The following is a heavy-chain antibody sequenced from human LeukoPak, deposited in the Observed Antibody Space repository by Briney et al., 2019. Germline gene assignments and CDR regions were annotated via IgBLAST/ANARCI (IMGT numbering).Heavy chain of an antibody. D-gene: IGHD6-6*01. CDR3: ARWAGDSSSSHFDY. J-gene: IGHJ4*02. CDR1: GYTFTSYG. Sequence: GASVKVSCKASGYTFTSYGISWVRQTPGQGLEWMGGIIPIFGTANYAQEFQGRVTITTDESTSTAYMELSSLRSEDTAVYYCARWAGDSSSSHFDYWGQGTLVTVSS. V-gene: IGHV1-69*05. CDR2: IIPIFGTA.